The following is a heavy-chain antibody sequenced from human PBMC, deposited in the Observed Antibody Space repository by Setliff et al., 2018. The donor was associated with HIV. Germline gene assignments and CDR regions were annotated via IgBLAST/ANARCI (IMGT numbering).Heavy chain of an antibody. Sequence: ASVKVSCKASGGTFSSYAICWVRQAPGQGLEWMGGIIPIFGTANYAQKFQGRVTITADESTSTAYMELSSLRSEDTAVYYCARGDSSGYYYVGGQADAFDIWGQGTMVTVSS. D-gene: IGHD3-22*01. CDR1: GGTFSSYA. V-gene: IGHV1-69*13. CDR3: ARGDSSGYYYVGGQADAFDI. J-gene: IGHJ3*02. CDR2: IIPIFGTA.